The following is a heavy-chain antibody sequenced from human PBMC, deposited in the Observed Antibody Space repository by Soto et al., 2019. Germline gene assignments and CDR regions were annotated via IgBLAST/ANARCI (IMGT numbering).Heavy chain of an antibody. J-gene: IGHJ5*02. CDR3: ARHHGPTTSENWFDP. CDR2: ISTYSGDT. V-gene: IGHV1-18*01. D-gene: IGHD5-12*01. Sequence: AAVKVSCKASGYTFFTYDISWVRQAPGQGLEWMGWISTYSGDTKYAQKFQGRVTMTTDTSTTTAYLELRSLRSDDTAVYYCARHHGPTTSENWFDPWGQGTMVTVSS. CDR1: GYTFFTYD.